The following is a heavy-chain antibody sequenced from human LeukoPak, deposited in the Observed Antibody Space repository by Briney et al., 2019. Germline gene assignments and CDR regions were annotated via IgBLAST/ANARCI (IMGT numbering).Heavy chain of an antibody. V-gene: IGHV4-34*01. Sequence: SETLSLTCAVYGGSLSGYYWSWIRQPPGKGLEWIGEINHSGSTNYNPSLKSRVTISVDTSKNQFSLKLSSVTAADTAVYYCARETLNYDFWSGRNYNWFDPWGQGTLVTVSS. J-gene: IGHJ5*02. CDR1: GGSLSGYY. CDR3: ARETLNYDFWSGRNYNWFDP. CDR2: INHSGST. D-gene: IGHD3-3*01.